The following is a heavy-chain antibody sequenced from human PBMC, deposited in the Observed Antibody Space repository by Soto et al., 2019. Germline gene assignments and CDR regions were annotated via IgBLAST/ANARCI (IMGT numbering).Heavy chain of an antibody. CDR2: ISAYNGNT. D-gene: IGHD6-19*01. V-gene: IGHV1-18*01. J-gene: IGHJ4*02. Sequence: SWVRQAPGQGLEWMGWISAYNGNTNYAQKLQGRVTMTTDTSTSTAYMELRSLRSDDTAVYYCARTVAGTFFDYWGQGTLVTVSS. CDR3: ARTVAGTFFDY.